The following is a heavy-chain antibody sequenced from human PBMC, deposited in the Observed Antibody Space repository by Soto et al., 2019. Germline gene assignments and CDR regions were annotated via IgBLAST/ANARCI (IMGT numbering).Heavy chain of an antibody. D-gene: IGHD3-22*01. CDR2: IIPIFGTA. V-gene: IGHV1-69*13. Sequence: SVKVSCKASGGTFSSYAISWVRQAPGQGLEWMGGIIPIFGTANYAQKFQGRVTITADESTSTAYMELSSLRSEDTAVYYCARSSNYYYDSSGPIDAFDIWGQGTMVTVSS. CDR1: GGTFSSYA. CDR3: ARSSNYYYDSSGPIDAFDI. J-gene: IGHJ3*02.